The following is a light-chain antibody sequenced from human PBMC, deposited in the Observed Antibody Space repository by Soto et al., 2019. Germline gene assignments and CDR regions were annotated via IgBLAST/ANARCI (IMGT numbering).Light chain of an antibody. Sequence: EIVLTQSPATLSLSPGERATLSCRASQSISSHLAWYQQKPGQAPRLLIYDASNRATGIPVRFSGSGSGTDFTLTIKSLEPEDFAVYYCQQRPNWPLTFGGGTKVENK. CDR3: QQRPNWPLT. CDR2: DAS. V-gene: IGKV3-11*01. J-gene: IGKJ4*01. CDR1: QSISSH.